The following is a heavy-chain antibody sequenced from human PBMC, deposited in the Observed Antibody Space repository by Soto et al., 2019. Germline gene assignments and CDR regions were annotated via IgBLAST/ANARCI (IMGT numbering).Heavy chain of an antibody. Sequence: VQLLESGGGFVQPGGSLRLSCAASGFTFSTYAMTWVRQAPGKGLEWVSSMSGDDGATYYADSVKGRFTIFRDNSNNILYLRMNSLRAEDTVVYYCAKFSNSNTDWGQGALVTVSS. J-gene: IGHJ1*01. V-gene: IGHV3-23*01. CDR2: MSGDDGAT. CDR1: GFTFSTYA. CDR3: AKFSNSNTD.